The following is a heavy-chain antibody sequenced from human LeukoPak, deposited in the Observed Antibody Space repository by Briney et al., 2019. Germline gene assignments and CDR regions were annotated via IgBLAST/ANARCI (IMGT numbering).Heavy chain of an antibody. CDR2: IYYSEST. J-gene: IGHJ4*02. CDR1: GGSISSYY. V-gene: IGHV4-59*01. CDR3: ARDQEGFDY. Sequence: SQTLSLTWTVAGGSISSYYWSWIRQPPGEGLGWIGYIYYSESTNYHSSLKRRVTISVDTAKNEFCLRMSSVTAADTGVYYCARDQEGFDYWGQGTLVTVSS.